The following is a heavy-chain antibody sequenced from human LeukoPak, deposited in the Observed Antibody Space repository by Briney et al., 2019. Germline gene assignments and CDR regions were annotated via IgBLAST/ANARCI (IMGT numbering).Heavy chain of an antibody. J-gene: IGHJ5*02. CDR1: GGSISSYY. Sequence: PSETLSLTCTVSGGSISSYYWSWSRQPPGKGLEWIGYIYYSGSTNYNPSLKSRVTISVDTSKNQFSLKLSSVTAADTAVYYCARGRSRIVVGWFDPWGQGTLVTVSS. CDR3: ARGRSRIVVGWFDP. D-gene: IGHD2-15*01. CDR2: IYYSGST. V-gene: IGHV4-59*01.